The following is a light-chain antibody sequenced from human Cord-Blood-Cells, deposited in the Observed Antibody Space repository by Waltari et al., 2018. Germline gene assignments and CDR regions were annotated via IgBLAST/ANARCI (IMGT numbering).Light chain of an antibody. V-gene: IGKV3-20*01. J-gene: IGKJ1*01. CDR2: GAS. CDR3: QQYGSSPPWT. Sequence: EIVLTQSPGPLSLSPGERATLSCRASQSVSSSYLAWYQQKPDQAPRLLIYGASSRATGIPDRFSGSGSGTDFTLTISRLEPEDFAVYYCQQYGSSPPWTFGQGTKVEIK. CDR1: QSVSSSY.